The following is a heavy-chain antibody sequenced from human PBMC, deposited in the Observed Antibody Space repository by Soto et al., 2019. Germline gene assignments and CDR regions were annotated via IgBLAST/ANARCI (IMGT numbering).Heavy chain of an antibody. CDR3: ARDNYDILTGYYPYYYYYLMDV. CDR1: GYTFTSYG. J-gene: IGHJ6*02. CDR2: ISAYNGNT. D-gene: IGHD3-9*01. V-gene: IGHV1-18*04. Sequence: SSVKVSCKASGYTFTSYGISWVRQAPGQGLEWMGWISAYNGNTNYAQKLQGRVTMTTDTSTSTAYMELRSLRSDDTAVYYCARDNYDILTGYYPYYYYYLMDVWGQGTTVTGSS.